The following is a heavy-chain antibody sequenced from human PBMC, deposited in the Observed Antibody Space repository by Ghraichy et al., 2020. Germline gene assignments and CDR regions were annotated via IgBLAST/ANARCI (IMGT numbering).Heavy chain of an antibody. V-gene: IGHV4-39*01. D-gene: IGHD2-21*02. CDR1: GGSISSSAYY. Sequence: ESLNISCTVSGGSISSSAYYWGWIRQPPGKGLDWIGSIFYSGITYYNPSLKSRVTISVDTSKNQFSLKLSSVTAADTAVYYCATWGLTAPTYPFDIWGQGTMVTVSS. CDR2: IFYSGIT. J-gene: IGHJ3*02. CDR3: ATWGLTAPTYPFDI.